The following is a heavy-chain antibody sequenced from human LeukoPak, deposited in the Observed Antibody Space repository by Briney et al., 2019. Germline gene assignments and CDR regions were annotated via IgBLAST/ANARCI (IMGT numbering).Heavy chain of an antibody. J-gene: IGHJ4*02. D-gene: IGHD2-2*02. CDR1: GFTFSSYW. CDR2: IKQDGSDK. Sequence: PGGSPRLSCAASGFTFSSYWMTWVRQAPGKGLEWVANIKQDGSDKHYVDSVKGRFTISRDNAKNSLFLQMDSLRDEDTAVYYCARERVCRSNSCYSTFDSWGQGTLVTVSS. CDR3: ARERVCRSNSCYSTFDS. V-gene: IGHV3-7*04.